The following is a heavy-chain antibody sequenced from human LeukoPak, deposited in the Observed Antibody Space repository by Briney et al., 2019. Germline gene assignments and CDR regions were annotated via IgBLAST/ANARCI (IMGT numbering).Heavy chain of an antibody. CDR1: GYTFTSYD. V-gene: IGHV1-8*01. D-gene: IGHD2-15*01. CDR3: ARGLYCSGGSCYGVGFDY. CDR2: MNPNSGNT. Sequence: GASVKVSCKASGYTFTSYDINWVRQATGQGLEWMGWMNPNSGNTGYAQKFQGRVTMTRNTSISTAYMELSSLRSEDTAVYYCARGLYCSGGSCYGVGFDYWGQGTLVTVSS. J-gene: IGHJ4*02.